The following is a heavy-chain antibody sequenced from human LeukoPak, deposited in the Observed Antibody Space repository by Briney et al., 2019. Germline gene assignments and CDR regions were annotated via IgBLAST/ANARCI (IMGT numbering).Heavy chain of an antibody. V-gene: IGHV1-2*04. CDR2: INPNSGGT. CDR3: ARAHSSGWPYYYYYGMDV. CDR1: GYTFTGYY. J-gene: IGHJ6*02. Sequence: ASVKVSCKASGYTFTGYYMHWVRQAPGQGLEWMGWINPNSGGTNYAQKFQGWVTMTRDTSISTAYMELSRLRSDDTAVYYCARAHSSGWPYYYYYGMDVWGQGTTVTVSS. D-gene: IGHD6-19*01.